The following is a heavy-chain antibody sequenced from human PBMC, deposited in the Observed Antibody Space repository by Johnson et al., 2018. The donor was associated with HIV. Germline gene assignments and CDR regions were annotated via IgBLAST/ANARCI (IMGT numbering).Heavy chain of an antibody. V-gene: IGHV3-30*18. CDR3: AKDDTKWDLLGGDAFDI. D-gene: IGHD1-26*01. J-gene: IGHJ3*02. CDR2: ISYDGSNK. CDR1: GFTFSSYG. Sequence: QVQLVESGGGVVQPGRSLRLSCAASGFTFSSYGMHWVRQAPGKGLEWVAVISYDGSNKYYADSVKDRFTISRDNSKNTLYLQMNSLRAEDTAVYYCAKDDTKWDLLGGDAFDIWGQGTMVTVSS.